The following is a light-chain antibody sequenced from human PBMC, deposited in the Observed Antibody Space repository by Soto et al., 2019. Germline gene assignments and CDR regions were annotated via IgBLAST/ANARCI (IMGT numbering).Light chain of an antibody. CDR1: QSVSSY. V-gene: IGKV3-11*01. CDR3: QQRSNWTLT. J-gene: IGKJ4*01. Sequence: EIVLTQSPATLSLSPGERATLSCRASQSVSSYLAWYQQKPGQAPRLLIYDASNRATGIPARFSGSGSGTDFTLIISSLEPEDFAVYYCQQRSNWTLTFGGGTKVDIK. CDR2: DAS.